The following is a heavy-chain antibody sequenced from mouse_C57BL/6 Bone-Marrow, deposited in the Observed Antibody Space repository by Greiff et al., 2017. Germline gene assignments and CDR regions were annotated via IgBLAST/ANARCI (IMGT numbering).Heavy chain of an antibody. CDR2: IYPGGGYT. Sequence: QVQLKQSGAELVRPGTSVKMSCKASGYTFTNYWIGWAKQRPGHGLEWIGDIYPGGGYTNYNEKFKGKATLTADKSSSTAYMQFSSLTTEDSAIYYCARYYYGFAYWGRGTLVTVSA. CDR3: ARYYYGFAY. D-gene: IGHD1-1*01. V-gene: IGHV1-63*01. CDR1: GYTFTNYW. J-gene: IGHJ3*01.